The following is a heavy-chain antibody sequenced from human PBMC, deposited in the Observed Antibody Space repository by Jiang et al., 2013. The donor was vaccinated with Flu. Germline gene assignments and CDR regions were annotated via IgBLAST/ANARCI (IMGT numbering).Heavy chain of an antibody. Sequence: RLSCAASGFTFSSYAMSWVRQAPGKGLEWVSAISGSGGSTYYADSVKGRFTISRDNSKNTLYLQMNSLRAEDTAVYYCAKDLIVVVITTDYYGMDVWGQGTTVTVSS. V-gene: IGHV3-23*01. CDR3: AKDLIVVVITTDYYGMDV. D-gene: IGHD3-22*01. J-gene: IGHJ6*02. CDR2: ISGSGGST. CDR1: GFTFSSYA.